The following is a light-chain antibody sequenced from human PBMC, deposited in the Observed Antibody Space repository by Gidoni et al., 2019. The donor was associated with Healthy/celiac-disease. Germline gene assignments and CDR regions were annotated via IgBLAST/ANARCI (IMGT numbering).Light chain of an antibody. J-gene: IGKJ1*01. V-gene: IGKV1-33*01. CDR1: QDISNY. Sequence: DIQMTQSPSSLSASVGDRVTITCQASQDISNYLNWYQQKPGKAPKLLIYDASNLETGVPSRFSGSGSGTDFTFTISSLQPEDIATYYCQQYDNLPWTFXQXTKVEI. CDR3: QQYDNLPWT. CDR2: DAS.